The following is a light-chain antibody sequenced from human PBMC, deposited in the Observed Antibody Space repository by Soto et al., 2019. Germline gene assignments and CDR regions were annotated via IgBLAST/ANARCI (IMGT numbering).Light chain of an antibody. V-gene: IGKV1-12*01. J-gene: IGKJ4*01. Sequence: DIQMTQSPSILSASVGDRVPITCRASQDISSWLAWFQQRPGRAPNLLIYAASTLQSGVPSRFSGSGSGTVLTITISSLQPEDFGTYDGQQASNFPLTFGGGTKVDIK. CDR2: AAS. CDR1: QDISSW. CDR3: QQASNFPLT.